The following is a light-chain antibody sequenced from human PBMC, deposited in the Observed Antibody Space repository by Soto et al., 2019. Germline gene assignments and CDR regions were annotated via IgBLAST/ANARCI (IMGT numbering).Light chain of an antibody. CDR1: QSISSW. V-gene: IGKV1-5*01. J-gene: IGKJ1*01. Sequence: DIQITQSPSTPSASVGDRVAITCRAIQSISSWLAWYQQKPGKAPKLLIYDASSLESGVPSMFSGSGSGTEFTLTISSLQSDDFATYYCQQYNSYSGTFGQGTKVDIK. CDR2: DAS. CDR3: QQYNSYSGT.